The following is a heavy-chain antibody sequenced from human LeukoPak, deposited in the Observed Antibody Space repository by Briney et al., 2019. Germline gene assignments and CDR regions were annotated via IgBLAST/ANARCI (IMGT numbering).Heavy chain of an antibody. V-gene: IGHV1-2*02. CDR2: INPNSGGT. D-gene: IGHD6-6*01. CDR3: ARAGVSIAARYNWFDP. Sequence: GASVKVSCKASGYTFTGYYMHWVRQAPGQGLEWMGWINPNSGGTNYAQKFQGRVTMTRDTSISTAYMELSRLRSDDTAVYYCARAGVSIAARYNWFDPWGQGTLVTVSS. J-gene: IGHJ5*02. CDR1: GYTFTGYY.